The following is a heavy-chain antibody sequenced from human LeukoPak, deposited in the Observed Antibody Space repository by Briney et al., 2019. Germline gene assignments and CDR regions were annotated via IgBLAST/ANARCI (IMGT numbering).Heavy chain of an antibody. CDR1: GGSISSSSCY. V-gene: IGHV4-39*07. J-gene: IGHJ4*02. Sequence: SETLSLTCTVSGGSISSSSCYWGWIRQPPGKGLEWIGSLYYSGSTYYNPSLKSRVTMSVDTSKNQFSLKMNSATAADTAVYFCARGGPTYYYDSSGYPLDYWGQGTLVTVSS. CDR3: ARGGPTYYYDSSGYPLDY. CDR2: LYYSGST. D-gene: IGHD3-22*01.